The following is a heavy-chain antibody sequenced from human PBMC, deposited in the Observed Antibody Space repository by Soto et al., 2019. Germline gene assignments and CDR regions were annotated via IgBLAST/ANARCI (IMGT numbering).Heavy chain of an antibody. D-gene: IGHD3-22*01. CDR2: ISAYNGNT. V-gene: IGHV1-18*01. CDR1: GYTFTSYG. J-gene: IGHJ4*02. Sequence: ASVKVSCKASGYTFTSYGISWVRQAPGQGLEWMGWISAYNGNTNYAQKLQGRVTMTTDTSTSTAYMELRSLRSDDTAVYYCARDVPYYDRYQFDYWGQGTLVTVSS. CDR3: ARDVPYYDRYQFDY.